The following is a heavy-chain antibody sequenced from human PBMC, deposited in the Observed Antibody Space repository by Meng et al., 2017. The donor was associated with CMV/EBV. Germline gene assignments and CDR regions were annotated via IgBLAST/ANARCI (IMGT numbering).Heavy chain of an antibody. Sequence: SLKISCAASGFTFDDYAMHWVRQAPGKGLEWVSGISWNSGSIGYADSVKGRFTISRDNAKNSLYLQMNNLRAEDTALYYCAKDPALRGSSSPPAFDYWGQGTLVTVSS. CDR2: ISWNSGSI. CDR1: GFTFDDYA. V-gene: IGHV3-9*01. CDR3: AKDPALRGSSSPPAFDY. J-gene: IGHJ4*02. D-gene: IGHD6-6*01.